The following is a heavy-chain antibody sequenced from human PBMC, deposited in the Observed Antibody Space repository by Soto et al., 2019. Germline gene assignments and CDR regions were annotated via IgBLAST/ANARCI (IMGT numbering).Heavy chain of an antibody. CDR1: GRSISDQY. CDR2: IYNGGRT. CDR3: ARRRWFDP. V-gene: IGHV4-59*08. Sequence: PSVTLSLTCTVPGRSISDQYYMWIRQSPGKGLEYIGYIYNGGRTDYNPSLKSRVTISVDTSKNQFSLKLSSVTAADTAVYYCARRRWFDPWGQGTLVTVSS. J-gene: IGHJ5*02.